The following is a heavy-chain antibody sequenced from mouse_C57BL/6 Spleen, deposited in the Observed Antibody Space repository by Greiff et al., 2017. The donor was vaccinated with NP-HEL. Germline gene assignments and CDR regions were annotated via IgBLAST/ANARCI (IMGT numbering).Heavy chain of an antibody. Sequence: VQLQQSGAELARPGASVKLSCKASGYTFTSYGISWVKQRTGQGLEWIGEIYPRSGNTYYNEKFKGKATLTADKSSSTAYMELRSLTSEDSAVYFCARLTTVVATKDWYFDVWGTGTTVTVSS. D-gene: IGHD1-1*01. CDR1: GYTFTSYG. V-gene: IGHV1-81*01. CDR3: ARLTTVVATKDWYFDV. CDR2: IYPRSGNT. J-gene: IGHJ1*03.